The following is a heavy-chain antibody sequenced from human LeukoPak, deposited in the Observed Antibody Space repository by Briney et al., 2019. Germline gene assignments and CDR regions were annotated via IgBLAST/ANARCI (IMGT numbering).Heavy chain of an antibody. D-gene: IGHD3-3*01. CDR1: GYSFTSYW. V-gene: IGHV5-51*01. CDR3: ARHPHYYDFWSGFYYYYGMDV. CDR2: IYPGDSDT. J-gene: IGHJ6*02. Sequence: GESLKISCKGSGYSFTSYWIGWVRQVPGKGLEWMGIIYPGDSDTRYSPSFQGQVTISADKSISTAYLQWSSLKASDTAMYYCARHPHYYDFWSGFYYYYGMDVWGQGTTVTVSS.